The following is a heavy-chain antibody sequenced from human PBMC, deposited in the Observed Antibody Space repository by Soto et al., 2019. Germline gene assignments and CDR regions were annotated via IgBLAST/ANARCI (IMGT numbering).Heavy chain of an antibody. CDR1: GGSFSGYS. Sequence: SETLSLTCAVYGGSFSGYSWSWIRQPPGKGLEWIGYIYHSGSTYYNPSLKSRVTISVDRSKNQFSLKLSSVTAADTAVYYCARVVYSGYDLGAFDIWGQGTMVTVSS. CDR2: IYHSGST. CDR3: ARVVYSGYDLGAFDI. D-gene: IGHD5-12*01. V-gene: IGHV4-30-2*01. J-gene: IGHJ3*02.